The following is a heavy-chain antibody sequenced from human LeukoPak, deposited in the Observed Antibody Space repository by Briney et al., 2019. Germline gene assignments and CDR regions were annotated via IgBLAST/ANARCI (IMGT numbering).Heavy chain of an antibody. D-gene: IGHD6-19*01. CDR3: ARGLDVAVAGTDLYWFDP. CDR1: GDSVSSNSAA. V-gene: IGHV6-1*01. Sequence: SQTLSLTCAISGDSVSSNSAAWNWIRQSPSRGLEWLGRTYYRSKWYNDYAVSVKSRITINPDTSKNQFSLQLNSVTPEDTAVYYCARGLDVAVAGTDLYWFDPWGQGTPVTVSS. J-gene: IGHJ5*02. CDR2: TYYRSKWYN.